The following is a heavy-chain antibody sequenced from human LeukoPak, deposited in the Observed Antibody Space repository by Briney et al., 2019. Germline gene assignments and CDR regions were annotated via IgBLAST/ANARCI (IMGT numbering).Heavy chain of an antibody. CDR3: ARDAPTYCSGGSCYFYFRDY. J-gene: IGHJ4*02. CDR2: ISAYNGNT. D-gene: IGHD2-15*01. V-gene: IGHV1-18*01. CDR1: GYTFTSYG. Sequence: GASVKVSCKASGYTFTSYGISWLRQAPGQGLEWMGWISAYNGNTNYAQKLQGRVTMTTDTSTSTAYMELRSLRSDDTAVYYCARDAPTYCSGGSCYFYFRDYWGQGTLVTVSS.